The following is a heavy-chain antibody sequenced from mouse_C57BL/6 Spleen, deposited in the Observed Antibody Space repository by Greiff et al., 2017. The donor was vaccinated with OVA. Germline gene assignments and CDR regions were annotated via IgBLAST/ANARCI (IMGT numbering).Heavy chain of an antibody. V-gene: IGHV6-3*01. CDR3: TAGHYYGSSGDY. D-gene: IGHD1-1*01. CDR1: GFTFSNYW. Sequence: EVKLVESGGGLVQPGGSMKLSCVASGFTFSNYWMNWVRQSPEKGLEWVAQIRLKSDNYATHYAESVKGRFTISRDDSKSSVYLQMNNLRAEDTGIYYCTAGHYYGSSGDYWGQGTSVTVSS. J-gene: IGHJ4*01. CDR2: IRLKSDNYAT.